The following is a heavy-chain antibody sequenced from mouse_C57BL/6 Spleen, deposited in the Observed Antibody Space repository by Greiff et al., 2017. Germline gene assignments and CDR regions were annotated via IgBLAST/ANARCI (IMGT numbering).Heavy chain of an antibody. CDR3: ARHRRYYGSSYYVYAMDY. Sequence: VKLVESGPGLVAPSQRLSISCTVSGFSLTSYGVHWVRQPPGKGLEWLVVIWSDGSTTDNTSHKSRLSISKDNSNSQVYLKMHSLQTDDTAMYYCARHRRYYGSSYYVYAMDYWGQGTSVTVSS. CDR1: GFSLTSYG. J-gene: IGHJ4*01. D-gene: IGHD1-1*01. V-gene: IGHV2-6-1*01. CDR2: IWSDGST.